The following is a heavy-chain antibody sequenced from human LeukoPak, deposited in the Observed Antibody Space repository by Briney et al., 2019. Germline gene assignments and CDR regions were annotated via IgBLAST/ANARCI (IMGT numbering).Heavy chain of an antibody. CDR1: GFTFSSYA. CDR2: ISGSGGST. Sequence: GGSLRLSCAASGFTFSSYAMSWVRQAPGKGLEWVSAISGSGGSTYYADSVKGRFTISRDNSKNTLYLQMNSLRAEDTAVYYCAKDRPRGYYGSGDAFDIWGQGTMVTVSS. CDR3: AKDRPRGYYGSGDAFDI. D-gene: IGHD3-10*01. J-gene: IGHJ3*02. V-gene: IGHV3-23*01.